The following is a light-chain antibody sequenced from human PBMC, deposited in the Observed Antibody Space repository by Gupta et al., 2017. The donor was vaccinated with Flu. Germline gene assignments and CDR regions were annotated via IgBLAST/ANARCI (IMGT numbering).Light chain of an antibody. V-gene: IGLV2-11*01. CDR3: SSHAGRVTWV. CDR1: SNDVGSSNR. Sequence: QSAPTQPRPVSGSPGQSVTISCTGTSNDVGSSNRVSWYQQRPGKAPTLILYDVTERPSGVPDRFSGSKSGNTASLTISGLQADDEADYYCSSHAGRVTWVFGTGTTVTVL. J-gene: IGLJ1*01. CDR2: DVT.